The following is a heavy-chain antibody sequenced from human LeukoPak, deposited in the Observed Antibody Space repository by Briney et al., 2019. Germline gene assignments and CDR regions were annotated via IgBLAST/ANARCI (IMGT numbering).Heavy chain of an antibody. D-gene: IGHD3-3*02. Sequence: ASVKVSCKTSGYTFTGYHMHWVRQAPGQGLEWMGWINPISGGTNYAQKFQGRVTMTRDTSITTFYMELYSLTSDDTAVYYCARGDWLSEISGYWGQGTLVTVSS. CDR1: GYTFTGYH. J-gene: IGHJ4*02. V-gene: IGHV1-2*02. CDR2: INPISGGT. CDR3: ARGDWLSEISGY.